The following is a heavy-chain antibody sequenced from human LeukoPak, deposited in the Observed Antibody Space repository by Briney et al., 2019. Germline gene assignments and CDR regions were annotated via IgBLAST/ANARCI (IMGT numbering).Heavy chain of an antibody. D-gene: IGHD1-26*01. CDR2: INSDGSST. J-gene: IGHJ4*02. CDR1: GFTFSSYW. Sequence: GGSLRLSCAASGFTFSSYWMHWVRQAPGKGLVWVARINSDGSSTKYADSAKGRFTISRDNAKNTVHLQMNSLRAEDTAVYYCAREEYSGSYYFDYWGQGTLVTVSS. CDR3: AREEYSGSYYFDY. V-gene: IGHV3-74*03.